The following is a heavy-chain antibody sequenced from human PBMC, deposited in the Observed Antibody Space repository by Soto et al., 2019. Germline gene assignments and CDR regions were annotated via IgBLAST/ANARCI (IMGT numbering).Heavy chain of an antibody. J-gene: IGHJ6*04. D-gene: IGHD2-15*01. CDR3: ARGDREDILVVVGARPGEYGTDI. CDR1: GFTFRNHA. V-gene: IGHV3-30-3*01. Sequence: QVQLLESGGGVVEPGGSLRLYCAASGFTFRNHAMHWVRQAPGKGLECLAVIAHDGSNAFYGDSVKGRFTVSRDNSKNTMYLYRNSLRSEDTGVYYCARGDREDILVVVGARPGEYGTDIWGEGTTVIVSS. CDR2: IAHDGSNA.